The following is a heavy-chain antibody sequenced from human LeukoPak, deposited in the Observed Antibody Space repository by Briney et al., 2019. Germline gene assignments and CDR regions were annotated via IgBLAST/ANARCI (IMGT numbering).Heavy chain of an antibody. CDR1: GFTFTAYL. J-gene: IGHJ4*02. CDR2: MSSDGNAM. D-gene: IGHD3-22*01. V-gene: IGHV3-30-3*01. Sequence: GRSLRLSCAASGFTFTAYLIHWVRQAPGKGLEWVAVMSSDGNAMFYADSVKGLFTISRDNSKNTLYLQMNSLRAEDTAVYYCVRESEYYFDHSASFDYWGQGTLVTVSS. CDR3: VRESEYYFDHSASFDY.